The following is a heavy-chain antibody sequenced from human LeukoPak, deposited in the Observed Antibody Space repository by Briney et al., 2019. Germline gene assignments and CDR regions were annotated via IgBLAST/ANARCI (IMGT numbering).Heavy chain of an antibody. CDR2: IYYSGST. Sequence: SETLSLTCTVSGGSISSSSYYWGWIRQPPGKGLEWIGSIYYSGSTYYNPSLKIRVTISVDTSKNQFSLKLSSVTAADTALYYCARVPKLGTDYFYSWGQGTLVTVSS. CDR3: ARVPKLGTDYFYS. V-gene: IGHV4-39*07. CDR1: GGSISSSSYY. D-gene: IGHD7-27*01. J-gene: IGHJ4*02.